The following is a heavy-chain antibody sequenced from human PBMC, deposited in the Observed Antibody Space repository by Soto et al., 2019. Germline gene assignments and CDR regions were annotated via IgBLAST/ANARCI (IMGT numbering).Heavy chain of an antibody. CDR2: IWYDGSNK. CDR3: ARARRTGITIFGVVILPKYGMDV. Sequence: GGSLRLSCAASGFTFSSYGMHWVRQAPGKGLEWVAVIWYDGSNKYYADSVKGRFTISRDNSKNTLYLQMNSLRAEDTAVYYCARARRTGITIFGVVILPKYGMDVWGQGTTVTV. J-gene: IGHJ6*02. D-gene: IGHD3-3*01. CDR1: GFTFSSYG. V-gene: IGHV3-33*01.